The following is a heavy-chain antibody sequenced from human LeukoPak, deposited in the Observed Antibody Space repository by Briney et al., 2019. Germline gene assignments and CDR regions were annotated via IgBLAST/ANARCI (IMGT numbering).Heavy chain of an antibody. V-gene: IGHV4-38-2*02. CDR1: GYSISSGYY. CDR3: ARGWDWYCGL. CDR2: IYHSGST. D-gene: IGHD6-13*01. Sequence: PSETLSLTCTVSGYSISSGYYWGWIRQPPGKGLEWIGSIYHSGSTYYNPSLKSRVTISVDTSKNQFSLRLNSVTAADTAVYYCARGWDWYCGLWGRGTVVTVSS. J-gene: IGHJ2*01.